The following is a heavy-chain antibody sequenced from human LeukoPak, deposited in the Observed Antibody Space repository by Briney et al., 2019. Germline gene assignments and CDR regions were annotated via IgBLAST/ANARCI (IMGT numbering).Heavy chain of an antibody. CDR3: AKTYYYDSSGYYSKIFDY. D-gene: IGHD3-22*01. CDR2: IKQDGSEK. V-gene: IGHV3-7*03. Sequence: GGSLRLSCAASGFTFSSYWMSWVRQAPGKGLEWVANIKQDGSEKYYVDSVKGRFTISRDNAKNSLYLQMDSLRAEDTAVYYCAKTYYYDSSGYYSKIFDYWGQGTLVTVSS. CDR1: GFTFSSYW. J-gene: IGHJ4*02.